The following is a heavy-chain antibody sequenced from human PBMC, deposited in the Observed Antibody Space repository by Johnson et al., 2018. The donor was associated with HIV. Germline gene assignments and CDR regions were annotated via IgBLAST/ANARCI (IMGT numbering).Heavy chain of an antibody. J-gene: IGHJ3*02. CDR2: ISGSGGST. CDR1: GFTVSSNY. CDR3: VRSNGRLAAFDI. V-gene: IGHV3-23*04. Sequence: VQLVESGGGLVQPGGSLRLSCAASGFTVSSNYMSWVRQAPGKGLEWVSAISGSGGSTYYADSVKGRFTISRDNSKNTLYLQMNSLRVEDTAVYYCVRSNGRLAAFDIWGQGTMVTVSS. D-gene: IGHD3-9*01.